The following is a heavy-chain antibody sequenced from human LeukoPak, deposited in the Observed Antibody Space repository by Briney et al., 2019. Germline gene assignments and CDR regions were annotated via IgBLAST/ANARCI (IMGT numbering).Heavy chain of an antibody. CDR3: ARGGPIAAVGPY. D-gene: IGHD6-25*01. V-gene: IGHV3-49*03. CDR1: GSTFGDYV. CDR2: IRSKAYGGTT. Sequence: PGRSLRLSCTPSGSTFGDYVMSWFRQAPGKGLEWVGFIRSKAYGGTTEYAASVKGRFTISRDDSKSIAYLQMNSLKTEDTAVYYCARGGPIAAVGPYWGQGTLVTVSS. J-gene: IGHJ4*02.